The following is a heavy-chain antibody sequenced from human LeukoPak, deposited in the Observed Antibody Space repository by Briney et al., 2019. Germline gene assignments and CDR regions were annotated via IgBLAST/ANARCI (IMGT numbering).Heavy chain of an antibody. D-gene: IGHD1-1*01. J-gene: IGHJ4*02. CDR1: GGSISGYY. CDR2: INHSGST. Sequence: SETLSLTCTVSGGSISGYYWSWIRQPPGKGLEWIGEINHSGSTNYNPSLKSRVTISVDTSKNQFSLKLSSVTAADTAVYYCARLEPGGHRGADYWGQGTLVTVSS. CDR3: ARLEPGGHRGADY. V-gene: IGHV4-34*01.